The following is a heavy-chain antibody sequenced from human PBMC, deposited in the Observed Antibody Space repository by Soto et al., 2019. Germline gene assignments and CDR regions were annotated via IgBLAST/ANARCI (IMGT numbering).Heavy chain of an antibody. J-gene: IGHJ3*02. V-gene: IGHV1-69*13. CDR3: ARPIVGATVGAFDI. D-gene: IGHD1-26*01. CDR2: IIPIFGTA. Sequence: SVKVSCKASGGTFSSYAISWVRQAPGQGLEWMGGIIPIFGTANYAQKFQGRVTITADESTSTAYMELSSLRSEDTAVYYCARPIVGATVGAFDIWGQGTMVTVSS. CDR1: GGTFSSYA.